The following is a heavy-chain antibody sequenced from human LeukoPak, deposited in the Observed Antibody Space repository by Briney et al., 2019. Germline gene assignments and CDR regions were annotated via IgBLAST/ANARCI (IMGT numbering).Heavy chain of an antibody. J-gene: IGHJ4*02. Sequence: GSLRLSCAASGFTLGTYDMYWVRQAPGKGLEWVSSISYTGTYIYYADSVKGRFTISRDNAQNSLYLQMNSLRAEDTAIYYCVRDRGTYRPIDYWGQGTLVTVSS. D-gene: IGHD1-26*01. CDR2: ISYTGTYI. CDR3: VRDRGTYRPIDY. V-gene: IGHV3-21*04. CDR1: GFTLGTYD.